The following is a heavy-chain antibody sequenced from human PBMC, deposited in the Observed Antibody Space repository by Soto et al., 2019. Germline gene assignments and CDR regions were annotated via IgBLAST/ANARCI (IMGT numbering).Heavy chain of an antibody. CDR3: ARGYAFDI. J-gene: IGHJ3*02. V-gene: IGHV4-4*02. CDR2: IHHSGST. Sequence: SETLSLTCAVSGASITTYNWWSWVRQPPGKGLEWIGEIHHSGSTNYNTSLRSRVTTSVDKSKNQFSLNLISVTAADTAMYYCARGYAFDIWGQGTMVT. CDR1: GASITTYNW.